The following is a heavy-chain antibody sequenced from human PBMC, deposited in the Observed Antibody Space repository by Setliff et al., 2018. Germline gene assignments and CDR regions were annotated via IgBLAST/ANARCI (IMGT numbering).Heavy chain of an antibody. Sequence: ASVKVSCKTSGFVFITYAITWVRQAPGQGLEWMGWISTNNGKTNYAQKFQGRVSMTTDTSTSTAYMELRNLRSDDTALYYCARAPLMVVVPPDAHRFDPWGQGTLVTVS. D-gene: IGHD2-2*01. J-gene: IGHJ5*02. CDR1: GFVFITYA. V-gene: IGHV1-18*01. CDR3: ARAPLMVVVPPDAHRFDP. CDR2: ISTNNGKT.